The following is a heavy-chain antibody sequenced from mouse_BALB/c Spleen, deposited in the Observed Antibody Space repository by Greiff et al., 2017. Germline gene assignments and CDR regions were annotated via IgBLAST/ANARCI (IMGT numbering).Heavy chain of an antibody. V-gene: IGHV5-9-4*01. CDR1: GFTFSSYA. Sequence: EVHLVESGGGLVKPGGSLKLSCAASGFTFSSYAMSWVRQSPEKRLEWVAEISSGGSYTYYPDTVTGRFTISRDNAKNTLYLEMSSLRSEDTAMYYCAREGLRAFDYWGQGTTLTVSS. J-gene: IGHJ2*01. CDR2: ISSGGSYT. D-gene: IGHD2-2*01. CDR3: AREGLRAFDY.